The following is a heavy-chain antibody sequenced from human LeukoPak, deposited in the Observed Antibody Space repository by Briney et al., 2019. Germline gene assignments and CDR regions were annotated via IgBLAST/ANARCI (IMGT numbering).Heavy chain of an antibody. D-gene: IGHD3-3*01. V-gene: IGHV4-4*07. J-gene: IGHJ6*02. CDR3: ARGPSRDFWSGYYRTNYYYYGMDV. CDR2: IYTSGST. CDR1: GGSISSYY. Sequence: SETLSLTCTVSGGSISSYYWSWIRQPAGKGLEWIGRIYTSGSTNYNPSLKSRVTISVDTSKNQFSLKLSSVTAADTAVYYCARGPSRDFWSGYYRTNYYYYGMDVWGQGTTVTVSS.